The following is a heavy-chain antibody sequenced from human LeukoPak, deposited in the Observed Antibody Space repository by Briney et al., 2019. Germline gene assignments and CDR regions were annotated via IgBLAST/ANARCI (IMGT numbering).Heavy chain of an antibody. CDR1: GGSISSSSYY. Sequence: SETLSLTCTVSGGSISSSSYYWSWIRQPPGKGLECIGYIYYSGSTNYNPSLKSRVTISVDTSKNQFSLKLSSVTAADTAVYYCARLGVAVAEYYFDYWGQGTLVTVSS. CDR2: IYYSGST. V-gene: IGHV4-61*05. CDR3: ARLGVAVAEYYFDY. J-gene: IGHJ4*02. D-gene: IGHD6-19*01.